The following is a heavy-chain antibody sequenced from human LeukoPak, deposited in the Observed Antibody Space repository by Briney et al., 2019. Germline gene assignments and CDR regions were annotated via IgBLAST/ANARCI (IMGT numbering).Heavy chain of an antibody. J-gene: IGHJ4*02. CDR1: GFTVDSNY. Sequence: GGSLRLSCAASGFTVDSNYLSWVRQAPGKGLEWVSTIYTGGNTYYAASVKGRFTISRDFSKNTVFLHMNSLRAEDTALYYCARGDDSGYYDYFDYWGQGALVTVSS. D-gene: IGHD3-22*01. CDR3: ARGDDSGYYDYFDY. CDR2: IYTGGNT. V-gene: IGHV3-53*01.